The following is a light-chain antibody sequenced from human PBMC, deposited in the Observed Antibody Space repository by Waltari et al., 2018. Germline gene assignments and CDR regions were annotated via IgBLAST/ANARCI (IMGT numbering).Light chain of an antibody. CDR1: SSDVGGYNY. CDR2: DVS. J-gene: IGLJ3*02. CDR3: CSYAGSYTWV. Sequence: QSVLTQPRPVSGSPGQSVTLSCPGTSSDVGGYNYVSWYQQHPGKAPKLIIYDVSKRPSGVPDRFSGSKSGNTASLTISGLQADIEADYYCCSYAGSYTWVFGGGTKLTVL. V-gene: IGLV2-11*01.